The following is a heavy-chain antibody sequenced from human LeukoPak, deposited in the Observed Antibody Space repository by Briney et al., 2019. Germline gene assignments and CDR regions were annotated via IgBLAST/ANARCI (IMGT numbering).Heavy chain of an antibody. J-gene: IGHJ4*02. CDR3: ARGRVVVASGRLLEDY. D-gene: IGHD2-15*01. CDR1: GYTFTDYY. CDR2: MNPNDLDT. Sequence: ASVKVSCKASGYTFTDYYMHWVRQVPGQGLEWMGWMNPNDLDTHYAQKFQGRVIMNRDTSINTAYMELNGLTSDDTAVYYCARGRVVVASGRLLEDYWGQGTLVTVTS. V-gene: IGHV1-2*02.